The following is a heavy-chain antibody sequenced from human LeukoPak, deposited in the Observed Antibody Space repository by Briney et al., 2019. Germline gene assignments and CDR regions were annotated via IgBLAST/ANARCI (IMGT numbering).Heavy chain of an antibody. J-gene: IGHJ4*02. CDR3: AKDLDTAMVSGPAY. Sequence: GSLRLSCAASGFTFRSYSMHWVRQATGKGLEWVAVISNDGSNEYYVDSVKGRFTISRDNSKNTLYLQMNSLRAEDTAVYYCAKDLDTAMVSGPAYWGQGTLVTVSS. CDR1: GFTFRSYS. V-gene: IGHV3-30*18. CDR2: ISNDGSNE. D-gene: IGHD5-18*01.